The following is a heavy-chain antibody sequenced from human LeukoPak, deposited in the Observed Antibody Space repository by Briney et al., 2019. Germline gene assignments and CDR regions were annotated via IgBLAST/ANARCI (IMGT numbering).Heavy chain of an antibody. D-gene: IGHD3-10*01. CDR3: ARRVRGVNDAFDI. CDR2: INHSGSTNY. V-gene: IGHV4-34*01. J-gene: IGHJ3*02. Sequence: SETLSLTCAVYGGSFSGYYWNWIRQPPGKGLEWIGEINHSGSTNYNYNPSLKSRVTISVDTSKNQFSLKVSSVTAADTAVYYCARRVRGVNDAFDIWGQRTMVTVSS. CDR1: GGSFSGYY.